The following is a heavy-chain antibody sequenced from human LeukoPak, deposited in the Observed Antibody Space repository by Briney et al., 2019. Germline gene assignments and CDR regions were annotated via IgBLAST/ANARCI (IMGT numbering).Heavy chain of an antibody. V-gene: IGHV3-66*01. Sequence: ETLSLTCAVYGGSFSGYYMSWVRQAPGKGLEWVSIIYSGGSTYYADSVKGRFTISRDSSKNTLYLQMNSLRAEGTAVYYCASKDPYDSRAYLLDYWGQGTLVTVSS. CDR1: GGSFSGYY. D-gene: IGHD3-22*01. CDR2: IYSGGST. J-gene: IGHJ4*02. CDR3: ASKDPYDSRAYLLDY.